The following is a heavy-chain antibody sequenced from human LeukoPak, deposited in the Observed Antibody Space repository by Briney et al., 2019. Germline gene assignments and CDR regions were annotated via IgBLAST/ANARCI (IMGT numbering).Heavy chain of an antibody. V-gene: IGHV1-18*01. Sequence: VASVKVSCKASGYTFTSYGISWVRQAPGQGLEWMGWISAYNGNTNYAQKLQGRVTMTTDTSTSTAYMELRSLRSDDTAVYYCARSAGCSGGSCYGGYMDVWGKGTTVTVPS. CDR2: ISAYNGNT. D-gene: IGHD2-15*01. J-gene: IGHJ6*03. CDR3: ARSAGCSGGSCYGGYMDV. CDR1: GYTFTSYG.